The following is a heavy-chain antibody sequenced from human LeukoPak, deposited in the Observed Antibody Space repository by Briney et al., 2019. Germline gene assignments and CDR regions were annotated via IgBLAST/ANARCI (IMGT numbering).Heavy chain of an antibody. V-gene: IGHV1-2*02. CDR1: GFTFTGYY. CDR2: VNPNSGGT. J-gene: IGHJ4*02. Sequence: ASVKVSCKSSGFTFTGYYMHWVRQAPGQGLEWMGWVNPNSGGTNYAQTFQDRVTMTRDTSISTAYMELSRLRSDDTAVYYCARDNNSGSYSYWGQGTLVTVSS. CDR3: ARDNNSGSYSY. D-gene: IGHD1-26*01.